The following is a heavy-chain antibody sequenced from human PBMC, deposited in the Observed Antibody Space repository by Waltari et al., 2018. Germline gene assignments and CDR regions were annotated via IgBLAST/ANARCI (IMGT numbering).Heavy chain of an antibody. CDR2: VRGDGRA. V-gene: IGHV4-4*02. J-gene: IGHJ4*02. D-gene: IGHD2-15*01. CDR3: ARDRGRGIYLDS. CDR1: GDSMSSTDW. Sequence: QLKLDESGPRLVKPSGTLSLTCALSGDSMSSTDWYSWVRQSPAKGLEWIGQVRGDGRANYHPSFASRVTVSVDRTSDRFSLRMTSATTADTAMYFCARDRGRGIYLDSWGQGILVTVSP.